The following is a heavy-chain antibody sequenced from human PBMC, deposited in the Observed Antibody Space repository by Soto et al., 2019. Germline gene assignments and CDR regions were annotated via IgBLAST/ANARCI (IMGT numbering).Heavy chain of an antibody. CDR3: ARGGGVGVAGSAAFDM. Sequence: QLHLVQSGAVVKKPGASVTVSCSASGYPVTAYYMHWVRQAPGRGLEWMGGINPATGAAKYTQTFQGRVTMTRDTSTSTVFMELSGLKSEDTAVFYCARGGGVGVAGSAAFDMWGQGTEVTVSS. J-gene: IGHJ3*02. V-gene: IGHV1-2*02. D-gene: IGHD3-3*01. CDR2: INPATGAA. CDR1: GYPVTAYY.